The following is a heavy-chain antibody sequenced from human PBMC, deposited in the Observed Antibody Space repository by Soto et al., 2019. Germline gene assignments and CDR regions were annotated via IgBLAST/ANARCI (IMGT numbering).Heavy chain of an antibody. D-gene: IGHD2-15*01. CDR1: GYTFTTYY. CDR2: INPSGGS. Sequence: QVQLVQSGAEVKKPGASVTVSCKASGYTFTTYYMHWVRQAPGQGLEWMGIINPSGGSLYAQKIQGRLTMTRDNSTSTVYMELSSLKSEDTAVYYCARVYCSGGSCYGIDYWGQGTLVTVSS. CDR3: ARVYCSGGSCYGIDY. V-gene: IGHV1-46*01. J-gene: IGHJ4*02.